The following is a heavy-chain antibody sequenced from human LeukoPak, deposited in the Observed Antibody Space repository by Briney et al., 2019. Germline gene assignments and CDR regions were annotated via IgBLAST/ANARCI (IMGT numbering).Heavy chain of an antibody. V-gene: IGHV1-69*04. Sequence: GASVKVSCKASGGTFSSYAISWVRQAPGQGLEWVGRIIPILGIANYAQKFQGRVTITADKSTSTAYMELSSLRSEDTAVYYCARDPGPLDYWGQGTLVTVSS. CDR1: GGTFSSYA. CDR3: ARDPGPLDY. CDR2: IIPILGIA. J-gene: IGHJ4*02.